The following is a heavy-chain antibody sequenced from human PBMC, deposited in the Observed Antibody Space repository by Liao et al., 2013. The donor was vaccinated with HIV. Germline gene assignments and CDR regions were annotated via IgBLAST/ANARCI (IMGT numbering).Heavy chain of an antibody. Sequence: QVHLQESGPGLVKPSQTLSLTCSVSGGSISSSDYYWSWIRQPPGRGLEWIGYIYHNGNTYYNPSLKSRLTISIDTSKNQFSLKLSSVTAADTAVYYCARENGYNYGSYYYYYYMTSGAKGTTVTVSS. J-gene: IGHJ6*03. CDR2: IYHNGNT. D-gene: IGHD5-18*01. CDR1: GGSISSSDYY. CDR3: ARENGYNYGSYYYYYYMTS. V-gene: IGHV4-30-4*08.